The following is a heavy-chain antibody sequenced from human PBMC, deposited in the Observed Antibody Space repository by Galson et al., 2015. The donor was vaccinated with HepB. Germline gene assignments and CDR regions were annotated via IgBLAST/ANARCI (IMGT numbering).Heavy chain of an antibody. D-gene: IGHD6-13*01. V-gene: IGHV3-23*01. CDR2: ISGSGGST. CDR1: GFTFSSYA. CDR3: AIHESLGSSWYYY. J-gene: IGHJ4*02. Sequence: LRLSCAASGFTFSSYAMSWVRQAPGKGLEWVSAISGSGGSTYYADSVKGRFTISRDNSKNTLYLQMNSLRAEDTAVYYCAIHESLGSSWYYYWGQGTLVTVSS.